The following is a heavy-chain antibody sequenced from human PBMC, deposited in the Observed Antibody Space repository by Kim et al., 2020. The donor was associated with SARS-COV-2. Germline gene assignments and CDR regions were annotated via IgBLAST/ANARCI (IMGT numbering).Heavy chain of an antibody. Sequence: SVKVSCKASGGTFSSYAISWVRQAPGQGLEWMGRIIPILGIANYAQKFQGRVTITADKSTSTAYMELSSLRSEDTAVYYCARGVRVATIGGSWYFDLWGRGTLVTVSS. CDR2: IIPILGIA. V-gene: IGHV1-69*04. CDR1: GGTFSSYA. J-gene: IGHJ2*01. CDR3: ARGVRVATIGGSWYFDL. D-gene: IGHD5-12*01.